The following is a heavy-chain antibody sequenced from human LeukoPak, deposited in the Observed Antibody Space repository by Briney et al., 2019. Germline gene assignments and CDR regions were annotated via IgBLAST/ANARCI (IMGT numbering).Heavy chain of an antibody. V-gene: IGHV3-48*01. CDR3: ARDYGYSCGYAGVYAFDI. D-gene: IGHD5-18*01. J-gene: IGHJ3*02. Sequence: GGSLRLSCAASGFTFSSYSMNWVRQAPGKGLEWVSYISSSSSTIYYADSVKGRFTISRDNAKNSLYLQMNSLRAEDTAVYYCARDYGYSCGYAGVYAFDIWGQGTMVTVSS. CDR2: ISSSSSTI. CDR1: GFTFSSYS.